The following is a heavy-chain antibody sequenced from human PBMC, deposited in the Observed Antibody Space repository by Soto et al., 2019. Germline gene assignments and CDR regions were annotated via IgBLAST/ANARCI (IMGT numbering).Heavy chain of an antibody. CDR3: TTGQDYGDYGIDY. V-gene: IGHV3-15*01. D-gene: IGHD4-17*01. CDR1: GFTFSNAW. J-gene: IGHJ4*02. Sequence: EVQLVESGGGLVKPGGSLRLSCAASGFTFSNAWMSWVRQAPGKGLEWVGRIKSKTDGGTTDYAAPVKGRFPISRDDSKNTLYLQMNSLKTEDTAVYYCTTGQDYGDYGIDYWGQGTLVTVSS. CDR2: IKSKTDGGTT.